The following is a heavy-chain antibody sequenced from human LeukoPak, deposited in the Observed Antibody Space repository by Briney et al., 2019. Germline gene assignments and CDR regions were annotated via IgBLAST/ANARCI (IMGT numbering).Heavy chain of an antibody. Sequence: ASVKVSCKASGYTFTGYYMHWVRQAPGQGLEWMGWINPNSGGTNYAQKFQGRVTMTRDTSISTAYMELSRLRSDDTAVYYCARAYDFWGGSFDYWGQGTLVTVSS. CDR1: GYTFTGYY. D-gene: IGHD3-3*01. CDR2: INPNSGGT. V-gene: IGHV1-2*02. J-gene: IGHJ4*02. CDR3: ARAYDFWGGSFDY.